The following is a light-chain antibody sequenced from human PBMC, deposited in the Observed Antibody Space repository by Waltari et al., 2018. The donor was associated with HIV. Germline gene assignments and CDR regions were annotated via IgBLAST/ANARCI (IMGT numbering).Light chain of an antibody. V-gene: IGLV1-47*01. Sequence: QSVLTQPPSASGTPGQRVTISCSGSSSNIGSNYVYWYQQLPGTAPKLLLYRNNQRPAGVPDRFSGSKAGISASLAISGLRSEDEADYYCAAWGNSLSLLFGGGTKLTVL. J-gene: IGLJ2*01. CDR3: AAWGNSLSLL. CDR1: SSNIGSNY. CDR2: RNN.